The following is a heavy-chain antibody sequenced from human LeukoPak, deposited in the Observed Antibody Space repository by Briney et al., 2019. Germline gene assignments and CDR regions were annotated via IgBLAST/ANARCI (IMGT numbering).Heavy chain of an antibody. CDR3: ARHRRGGYSGYGARGRWDY. D-gene: IGHD5-12*01. Sequence: PSETLSLTCTVSGGSISNYYWNWIRQPPGKGLEWIGYIYYTGNTNYNPSLKSRVTISVDTSKNQFSLKLSSVTAADTAVYYCARHRRGGYSGYGARGRWDYWGQGTLVTVSS. J-gene: IGHJ4*02. V-gene: IGHV4-59*08. CDR1: GGSISNYY. CDR2: IYYTGNT.